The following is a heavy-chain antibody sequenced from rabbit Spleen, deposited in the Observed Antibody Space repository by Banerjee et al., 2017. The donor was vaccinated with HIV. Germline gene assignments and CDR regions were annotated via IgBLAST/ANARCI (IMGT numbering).Heavy chain of an antibody. J-gene: IGHJ4*01. Sequence: QEQLVESGGGLVTLGGSLTLTCKASGFSFNKNYVMCWVRLAPGKGLEWIGCIFTGNVKTYYASWAKGRFTISKTSSTTVTLQMTSLTVADTATYFCARNSYGDYGHGSLDLWGQGTLVTVS. CDR2: IFTGNVKT. V-gene: IGHV1S45*01. D-gene: IGHD2-1*01. CDR1: GFSFNKNYV. CDR3: ARNSYGDYGHGSLDL.